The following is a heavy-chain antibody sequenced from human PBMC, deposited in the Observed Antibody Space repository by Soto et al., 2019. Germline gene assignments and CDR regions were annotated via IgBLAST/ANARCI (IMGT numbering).Heavy chain of an antibody. V-gene: IGHV3-33*05. Sequence: PGGSLRLSCAASGITFSTSGMHWVRQAPGKGLEWVAVISYDGTNENYADSVKGRFTISRDNSKNTLQLQMNSLRAEDTAVYYCARDQLYYNDISGRPLNAFDVWGQGTMVTVSS. CDR2: ISYDGTNE. J-gene: IGHJ3*01. D-gene: IGHD3-22*01. CDR1: GITFSTSG. CDR3: ARDQLYYNDISGRPLNAFDV.